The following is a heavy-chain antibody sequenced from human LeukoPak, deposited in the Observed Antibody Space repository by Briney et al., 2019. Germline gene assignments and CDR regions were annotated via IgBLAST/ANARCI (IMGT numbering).Heavy chain of an antibody. CDR3: AKDAGGASFDY. CDR1: GFTFSNYS. J-gene: IGHJ4*02. CDR2: ISYDGSNK. Sequence: GGSLRLSCAASGFTFSNYSMNWVRQAPGKGLEWVAVISYDGSNKYYADSVKGRFTISRDNSKNTLYLQMNSLRAEDTAVYYCAKDAGGASFDYWGQGTLVTVSS. V-gene: IGHV3-30*18. D-gene: IGHD3-16*01.